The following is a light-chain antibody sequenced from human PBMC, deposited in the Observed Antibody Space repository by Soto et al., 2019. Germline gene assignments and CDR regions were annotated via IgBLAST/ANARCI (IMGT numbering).Light chain of an antibody. CDR3: QQYDNWPRT. CDR1: QSVSSN. V-gene: IGKV3-15*01. Sequence: EIVMTQSPATLSVSPGVRATLSCWASQSVSSNLAWYQQKSGQAPRLLMYGASTRATGIPARFSGSGSGTEFTLTISSLQSEDFAVYYCQQYDNWPRTFGQGTKVDIK. CDR2: GAS. J-gene: IGKJ1*01.